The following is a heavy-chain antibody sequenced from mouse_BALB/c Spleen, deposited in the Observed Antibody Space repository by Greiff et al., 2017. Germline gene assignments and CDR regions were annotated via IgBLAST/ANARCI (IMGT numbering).Heavy chain of an antibody. D-gene: IGHD2-10*02. CDR3: ARGYGLYAMDY. CDR2: IRNKANGYTT. CDR1: GFTFTDYY. V-gene: IGHV7-3*02. J-gene: IGHJ4*01. Sequence: EVKRVESGGGLVQPGGSLRLSCATSGFTFTDYYMSWVRQPPGKALEWLGFIRNKANGYTTEYSASVKGRFTISRDNSQSILYLQMNTLRAEDSATYYCARGYGLYAMDYWGQGTSVTVSS.